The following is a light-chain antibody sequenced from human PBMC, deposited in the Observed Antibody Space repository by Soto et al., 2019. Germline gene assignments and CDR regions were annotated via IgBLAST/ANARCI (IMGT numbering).Light chain of an antibody. CDR2: DAS. CDR3: QQRRRA. Sequence: IVLTQSPATLTLSPWERATLSCRASQSVSSYLAWYQQKPGQAPRLLIYDASTRVTGIPARFSGSGSGTDFTLTIPSLEPEDFAVYYCQQRRRAFGQGTKVDIK. CDR1: QSVSSY. V-gene: IGKV3-11*01. J-gene: IGKJ1*01.